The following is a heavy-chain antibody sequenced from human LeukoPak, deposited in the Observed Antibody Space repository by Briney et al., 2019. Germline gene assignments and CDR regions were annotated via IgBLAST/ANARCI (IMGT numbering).Heavy chain of an antibody. J-gene: IGHJ4*02. CDR1: GGSFNVYY. V-gene: IGHV4-34*01. Sequence: SETLSLTCAVYGGSFNVYYWSWIRQPPGKGLEWIGEINHSGSTNYNPSLKSGVTIPVDTPKNQFSRKMSSVTAADTAGYYCARGAWLVQRIDYWGQGTLVTVSS. D-gene: IGHD6-19*01. CDR2: INHSGST. CDR3: ARGAWLVQRIDY.